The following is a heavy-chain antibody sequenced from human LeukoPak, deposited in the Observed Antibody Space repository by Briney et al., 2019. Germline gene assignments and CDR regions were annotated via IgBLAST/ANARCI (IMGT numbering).Heavy chain of an antibody. Sequence: GGSLRLSCAASGFTFSSYSMNWVRQAPGRGLEWVSYISSTGSTIFYADSVKGRFTISRDNAKNSLYLQMNSLRAEDTAVYYCSRYSSNYWDYWGQGTLVTVSS. J-gene: IGHJ4*02. V-gene: IGHV3-48*01. CDR2: ISSTGSTI. CDR3: SRYSSNYWDY. CDR1: GFTFSSYS. D-gene: IGHD6-19*01.